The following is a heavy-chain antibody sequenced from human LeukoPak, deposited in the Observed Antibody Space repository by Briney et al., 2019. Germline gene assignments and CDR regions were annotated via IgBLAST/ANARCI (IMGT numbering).Heavy chain of an antibody. CDR2: INHSGST. CDR1: GGSFSGYY. V-gene: IGHV4-34*01. D-gene: IGHD4-23*01. Sequence: SQTLSLTCAVYGGSFSGYYWSWIRQPPGEGLEWIGEINHSGSTNYNPSLKSRVTISVDTSKNQFSLKLSSVTAADTAVYYCARDGYGGKSNYWGQGTLVTVSS. J-gene: IGHJ4*02. CDR3: ARDGYGGKSNY.